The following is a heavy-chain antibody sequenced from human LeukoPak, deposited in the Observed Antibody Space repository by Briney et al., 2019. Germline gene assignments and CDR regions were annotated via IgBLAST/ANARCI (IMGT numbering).Heavy chain of an antibody. CDR1: GFTFSTYA. D-gene: IGHD3-9*01. J-gene: IGHJ4*02. CDR3: ARDQSLYHYDILTGCPDY. CDR2: ISYDGSNK. Sequence: GGSLRLSCAASGFTFSTYAMHWVRQAPGKGLEWVAIISYDGSNKYYTDSVKGRFTISRDNSKNTLYLQMNSLRTEDTAVYYCARDQSLYHYDILTGCPDYWGQGTLVTVSS. V-gene: IGHV3-30-3*01.